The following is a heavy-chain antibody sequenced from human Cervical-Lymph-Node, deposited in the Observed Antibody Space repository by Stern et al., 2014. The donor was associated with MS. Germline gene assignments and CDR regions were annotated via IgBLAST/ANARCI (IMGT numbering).Heavy chain of an antibody. J-gene: IGHJ5*02. Sequence: QVQLQESGPGLVKPSATLSVTCTASGGSFNNYSWNWIRQPPGKGLEWIGYIYQDGGTKYNPSLKSRVTISIHTSKTKLSLRLTPVTAADTAVYYCARVDDCSGGTCFSTSWFDPWGQGTLVTVSS. CDR2: IYQDGGT. D-gene: IGHD2-15*01. CDR1: GGSFNNYS. CDR3: ARVDDCSGGTCFSTSWFDP. V-gene: IGHV4-59*01.